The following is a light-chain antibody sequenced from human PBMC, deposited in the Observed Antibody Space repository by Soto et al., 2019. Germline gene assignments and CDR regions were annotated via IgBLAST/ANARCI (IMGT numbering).Light chain of an antibody. CDR2: EVS. J-gene: IGLJ3*02. V-gene: IGLV2-14*01. CDR3: SSYTSSNTWV. Sequence: QSALTQPASVSGSPRQSITISCTGTTSDVGGYNSVSWYQQHPGKAPNLMIYEVSNRPSGVSNRFSGSKSGNTASLTISGLQAEDEADYYCSSYTSSNTWVFGGGTKLTVL. CDR1: TSDVGGYNS.